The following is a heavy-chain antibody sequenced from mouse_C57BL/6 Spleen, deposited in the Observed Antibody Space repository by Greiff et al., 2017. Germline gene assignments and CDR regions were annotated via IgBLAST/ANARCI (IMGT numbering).Heavy chain of an antibody. CDR1: GYTFTSYW. V-gene: IGHV1-74*01. D-gene: IGHD2-1*01. CDR3: AVYGKGATMDY. Sequence: QVQLQQPGAELVKPGASVKVSCKASGYTFTSYWMHWVKQRPGLGLEWIGRIHPSDSDTNYNQKFQGKATLTVDKSSSTAYMKLSSLKSAVSEVYYCAVYGKGATMDYWGQGTSVTVSS. CDR2: IHPSDSDT. J-gene: IGHJ4*01.